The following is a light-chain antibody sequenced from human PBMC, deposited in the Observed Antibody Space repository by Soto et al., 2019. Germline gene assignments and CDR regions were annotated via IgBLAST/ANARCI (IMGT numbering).Light chain of an antibody. J-gene: IGKJ4*01. Sequence: EIVLTQSPATLSLSPGERATLSCRASQSVTTYLAWYQQKPGQAPRLLIYDASSRATGIPARFSGSGSGTDFTLTISSLEPEDFAFYYCRQRSNWPPLLSFGGGTKVEIK. CDR1: QSVTTY. CDR3: RQRSNWPPLLS. V-gene: IGKV3-11*01. CDR2: DAS.